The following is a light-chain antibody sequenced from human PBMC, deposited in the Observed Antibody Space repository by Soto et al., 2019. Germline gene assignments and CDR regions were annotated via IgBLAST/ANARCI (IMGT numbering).Light chain of an antibody. V-gene: IGKV3-11*01. CDR1: QSVSSY. CDR3: QQRSKWPIT. J-gene: IGKJ5*01. CDR2: DAS. Sequence: EFVLTQPPGTLSLSPGERATLSCRASQSVSSYLAWYQQKPGQAPRLLIYDASNRATGIPARFSGSGSGTDFTLTISSLEPEDFAVYYCQQRSKWPITFGKVT.